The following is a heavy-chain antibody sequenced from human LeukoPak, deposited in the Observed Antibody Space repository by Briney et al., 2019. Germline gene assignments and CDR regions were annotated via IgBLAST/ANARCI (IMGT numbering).Heavy chain of an antibody. Sequence: SETLSLTCTVSGYSISSGYYWGWIRQPPGKGLEWIGSIYHSGSTYYNPSLKSRVTISVDTSKNQFSLKLSSVTAADTAVYYCARGGDFFDYWGQGTLVTVSS. CDR1: GYSISSGYY. D-gene: IGHD3-16*01. V-gene: IGHV4-38-2*02. CDR2: IYHSGST. CDR3: ARGGDFFDY. J-gene: IGHJ4*02.